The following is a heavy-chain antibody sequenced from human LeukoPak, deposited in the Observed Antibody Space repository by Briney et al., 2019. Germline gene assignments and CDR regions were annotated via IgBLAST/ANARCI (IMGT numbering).Heavy chain of an antibody. D-gene: IGHD3-9*01. CDR3: ARVGKNYDILTGYHPGAFDI. V-gene: IGHV1-2*02. CDR1: GYTFTGYY. Sequence: ASVTVSCKASGYTFTGYYMHWVRQAPGQGLEWMGWINPNSGGTNYAQKFKGRVTMTRDTSISTAYMELSRLRSDDTAVYYCARVGKNYDILTGYHPGAFDIWGQGTMVTVSS. CDR2: INPNSGGT. J-gene: IGHJ3*02.